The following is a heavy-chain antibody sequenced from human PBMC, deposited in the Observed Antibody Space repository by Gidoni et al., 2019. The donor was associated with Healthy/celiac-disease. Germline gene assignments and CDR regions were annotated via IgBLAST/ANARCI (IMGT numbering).Heavy chain of an antibody. V-gene: IGHV5-51*01. CDR3: ARHPEDGPFDI. CDR2: IYPGDSDT. J-gene: IGHJ3*02. CDR1: GSNFTSYG. Sequence: EVQRVPAGAEVKKPGGSRKISCKGSGSNFTSYGIGWVRQMPGKVLEWMGIIYPGDSDTSYIPSVQGQFTLSPAKSISPDYLQWSSLKASATAMYYCARHPEDGPFDIWGQVTMVTVSS.